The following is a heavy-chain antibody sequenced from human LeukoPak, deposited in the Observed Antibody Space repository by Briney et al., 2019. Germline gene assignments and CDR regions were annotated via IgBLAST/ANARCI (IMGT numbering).Heavy chain of an antibody. V-gene: IGHV3-30-3*01. Sequence: PGGSLRLSCAASGFPLSTYLMHRVSQAPGKGLEWVAVTSYDGSNKYYADSVKGPFTISRDNSKNKLYLQVNSLRAEDTAVYYCARQRPNSDCFDYWGQGTLVTVSS. J-gene: IGHJ4*02. CDR1: GFPLSTYL. CDR3: ARQRPNSDCFDY. CDR2: TSYDGSNK. D-gene: IGHD2-21*02.